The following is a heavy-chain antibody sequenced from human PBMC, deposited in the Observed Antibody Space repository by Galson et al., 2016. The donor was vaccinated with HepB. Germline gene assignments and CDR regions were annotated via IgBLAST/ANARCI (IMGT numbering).Heavy chain of an antibody. D-gene: IGHD2/OR15-2a*01. CDR3: AKANIIMVTLGIYLDT. CDR1: GFAFNTYA. J-gene: IGHJ5*02. CDR2: VSGHAGST. V-gene: IGHV3-23*01. Sequence: SLRLSCATSGFAFNTYAMHWVRQAPGKGLEWVAGVSGHAGSTYYADTVKGRFAISRDNSKNQLFLQMNGLRADDTAVYYCAKANIIMVTLGIYLDTWGPGTLVTVSS.